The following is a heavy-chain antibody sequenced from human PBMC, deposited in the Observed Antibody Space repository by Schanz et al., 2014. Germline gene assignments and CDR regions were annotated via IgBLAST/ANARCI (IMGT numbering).Heavy chain of an antibody. CDR3: AKAKSGAHGAFDI. CDR2: ISSSGSTI. D-gene: IGHD3-10*01. Sequence: VQLLESGGGLVQPGGSLRLSCAASGFTFRVFAMNWVRQAPGKGLEWVSYISSSGSTIYYADSVKGRFTISRDNSRNTVYLQMSSLRAEDTAVYYCAKAKSGAHGAFDIWGQGTMVTVSS. V-gene: IGHV3-23*01. CDR1: GFTFRVFA. J-gene: IGHJ3*02.